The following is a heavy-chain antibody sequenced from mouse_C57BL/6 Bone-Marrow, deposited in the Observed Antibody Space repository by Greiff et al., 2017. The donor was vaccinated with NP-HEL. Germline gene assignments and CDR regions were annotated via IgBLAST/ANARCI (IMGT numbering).Heavy chain of an antibody. CDR3: AREYPWFAY. Sequence: EVMLVESGGGLVKPGGSLKLSCAASGFTFSSYAMSWVRQTPEKRLEWVATISDGGSYTYYPDNVKGRFTISRDNAKNNLYLQMSHLKSEDTAMYYCAREYPWFAYWGQGTLVTVSA. CDR2: ISDGGSYT. CDR1: GFTFSSYA. J-gene: IGHJ3*01. D-gene: IGHD5-1-1*01. V-gene: IGHV5-4*01.